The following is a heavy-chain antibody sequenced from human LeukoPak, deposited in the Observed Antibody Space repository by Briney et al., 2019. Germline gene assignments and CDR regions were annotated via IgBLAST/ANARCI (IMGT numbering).Heavy chain of an antibody. CDR2: IRYDGSNK. CDR1: GFTFSSYG. Sequence: GGSLRLSCAASGFTFSSYGMHWVRQAPGKGLEWVAFIRYDGSNKYYADSVKGRFTISRDTSKNTLYLEMSSLRVDDTAVYYCAKDLGAYYYGSVLDYWGRGTRVTVSS. J-gene: IGHJ4*01. D-gene: IGHD3-10*01. V-gene: IGHV3-30*02. CDR3: AKDLGAYYYGSVLDY.